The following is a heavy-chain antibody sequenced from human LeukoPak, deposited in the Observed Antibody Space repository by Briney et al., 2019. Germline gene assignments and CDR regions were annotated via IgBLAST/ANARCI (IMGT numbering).Heavy chain of an antibody. J-gene: IGHJ4*02. CDR3: ARRPSLTGYYSNYFDY. V-gene: IGHV4-38-2*02. CDR1: GYSISSDYY. CDR2: IFHSGTT. Sequence: SETLSLTCTVSGYSISSDYYWGWLRQSPGKGLEWIGSIFHSGTTYYNPSLKSRVTISVDTSRNHFALNLTSVTAADTAVYYCARRPSLTGYYSNYFDYWGQGTLLTVSS. D-gene: IGHD3-9*01.